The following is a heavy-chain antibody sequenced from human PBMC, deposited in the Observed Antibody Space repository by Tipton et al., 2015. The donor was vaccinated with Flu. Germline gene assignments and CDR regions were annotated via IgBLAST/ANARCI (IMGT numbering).Heavy chain of an antibody. CDR1: GYTFSNFD. D-gene: IGHD2-15*01. V-gene: IGHV1-18*01. Sequence: QLVQSGAEVKKPGASVKVSCKASGYTFSNFDITWVRHAPGQGLEWMGWISPNNGNTKYAQIFQGRVTMTTDTSTSTAYMELRSLRSADTAVYYCVRRYCSGGICYYGLDVWGHGTTVTVSS. CDR2: ISPNNGNT. CDR3: VRRYCSGGICYYGLDV. J-gene: IGHJ6*02.